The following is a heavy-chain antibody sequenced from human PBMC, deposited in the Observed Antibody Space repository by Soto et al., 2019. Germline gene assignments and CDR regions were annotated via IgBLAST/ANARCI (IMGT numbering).Heavy chain of an antibody. CDR3: AKDIQLWLFYYFDY. V-gene: IGHV3-23*01. D-gene: IGHD5-18*01. CDR2: ISGSGGST. Sequence: GGSLRLSCAASGFTLSSYAMSWVRQAPGKGLEWVSAISGSGGSTYYADSVKGRFTISRDNSKNTLYLQMNSLRAEDTAVYYCAKDIQLWLFYYFDYWGQGTLVTVSS. CDR1: GFTLSSYA. J-gene: IGHJ4*02.